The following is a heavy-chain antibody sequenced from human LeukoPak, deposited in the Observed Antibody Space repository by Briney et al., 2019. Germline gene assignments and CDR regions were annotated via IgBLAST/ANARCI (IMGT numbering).Heavy chain of an antibody. V-gene: IGHV3-53*01. D-gene: IGHD2-21*02. J-gene: IGHJ4*02. CDR1: GGSSSGFY. CDR3: ARDSENCGGDCLDY. Sequence: LSLTCAVYGGSSSGFYWSWIRHVPGKGLEWVSVIYSGGTTYYADSVKGRFTISRDNSKNTLYLQMNSLRAEDTAVYYCARDSENCGGDCLDYWGQGTLVTVSS. CDR2: IYSGGTT.